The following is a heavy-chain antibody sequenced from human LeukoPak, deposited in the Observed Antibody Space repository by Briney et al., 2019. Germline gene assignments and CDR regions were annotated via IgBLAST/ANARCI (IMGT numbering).Heavy chain of an antibody. Sequence: ASVKVSCKASGYTFTSYYMHWVRQAPGQGLEWMGIINPSGGSTSYAQKFQGRVTMTRDTSTSTVYMELSSLRSEDTAVYYCASQGIAAPLIDYWGQGTLVTVSS. CDR1: GYTFTSYY. CDR2: INPSGGST. J-gene: IGHJ4*02. V-gene: IGHV1-46*01. CDR3: ASQGIAAPLIDY. D-gene: IGHD6-13*01.